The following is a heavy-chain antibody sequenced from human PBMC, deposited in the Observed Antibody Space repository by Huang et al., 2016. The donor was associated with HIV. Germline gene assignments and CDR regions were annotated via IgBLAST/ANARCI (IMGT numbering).Heavy chain of an antibody. CDR2: IYWDDDN. Sequence: QITLKESGPTLMKPTQTLTLTCTFSGFSVSDSGMAVAWIRQPPGKALEWLALIYWDDDNRYSPSLGNRVTIAKDIYKKQVVLRMTDLYPADTATYYCLPGRGGYYPYWGQGTLVTVSS. D-gene: IGHD3-3*01. J-gene: IGHJ4*02. V-gene: IGHV2-5*02. CDR3: LPGRGGYYPY. CDR1: GFSVSDSGMA.